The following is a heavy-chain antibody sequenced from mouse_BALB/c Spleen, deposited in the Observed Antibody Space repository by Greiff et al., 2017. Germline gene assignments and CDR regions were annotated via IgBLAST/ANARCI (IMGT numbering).Heavy chain of an antibody. CDR2: ISYDGSN. Sequence: EVKLMESGPGLVKPSQSLSLTCSVTGYSITSGYYWNWIRQFPGNKLEWMGYISYDGSNNYNPSLKNRISITRDTSKNQFFLKLNSVTTEDTATYYCARGDYGSSNWYFDVWGAGTTVTVSS. D-gene: IGHD1-1*01. V-gene: IGHV3-6*02. CDR3: ARGDYGSSNWYFDV. J-gene: IGHJ1*01. CDR1: GYSITSGYY.